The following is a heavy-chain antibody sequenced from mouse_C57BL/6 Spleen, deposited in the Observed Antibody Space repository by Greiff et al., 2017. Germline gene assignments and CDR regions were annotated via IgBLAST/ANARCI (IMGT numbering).Heavy chain of an antibody. CDR2: ISDGGSYT. J-gene: IGHJ2*01. Sequence: DVMLVESGGGLVKPGGSLKLSCAASGFTFSSYCMSWVRQTPGKRLEWVATISDGGSYTYYPDNVKGRFTISRDNAKNNLYLQMSRLKSEDTAMYYCARGGTTEVDYFDYWGQGTTLTVSS. D-gene: IGHD1-1*01. CDR1: GFTFSSYC. CDR3: ARGGTTEVDYFDY. V-gene: IGHV5-4*03.